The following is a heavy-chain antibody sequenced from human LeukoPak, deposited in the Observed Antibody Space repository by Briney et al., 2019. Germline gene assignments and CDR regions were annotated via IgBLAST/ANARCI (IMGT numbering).Heavy chain of an antibody. V-gene: IGHV4-39*01. D-gene: IGHD4-17*01. J-gene: IGHJ4*02. CDR2: NYYSGST. Sequence: PSETLSLTCTVSGGSISSRSYYWGWIRQPPGKGLEWIERNYYSGSTYYNPSLKSRVPISVHTSKNQFSLKLSSVPAADTAVYYCSRHLYYGDYQFYYWGQGTLVTVSS. CDR3: SRHLYYGDYQFYY. CDR1: GGSISSRSYY.